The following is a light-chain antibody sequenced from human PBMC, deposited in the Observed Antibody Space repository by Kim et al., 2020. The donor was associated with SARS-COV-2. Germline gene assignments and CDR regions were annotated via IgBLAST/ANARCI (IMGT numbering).Light chain of an antibody. Sequence: GKSVTLSCTGNSRDVGSYNRVSWYQQPPGTAPKPMIYEVSNRPSGVPDRFSGSKSGNTASLTISGLQAEDEADYYCSSYTSSSTWVFGGGTQLTVL. CDR2: EVS. J-gene: IGLJ3*02. CDR1: SRDVGSYNR. CDR3: SSYTSSSTWV. V-gene: IGLV2-18*02.